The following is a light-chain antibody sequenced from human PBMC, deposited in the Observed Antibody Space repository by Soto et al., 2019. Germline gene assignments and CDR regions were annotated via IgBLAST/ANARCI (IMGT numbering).Light chain of an antibody. J-gene: IGLJ2*01. Sequence: QSALTQPPSASGSPGQSVTISCTGTSSDVGSYRFVSWYQQHPGKAPKLLFYEVSKRPSGVPDRFSASTSGNTASLTVSGLQADDEADYYCSSYAGNNNVIFGGGTKVTVL. CDR3: SSYAGNNNVI. CDR1: SSDVGSYRF. V-gene: IGLV2-8*01. CDR2: EVS.